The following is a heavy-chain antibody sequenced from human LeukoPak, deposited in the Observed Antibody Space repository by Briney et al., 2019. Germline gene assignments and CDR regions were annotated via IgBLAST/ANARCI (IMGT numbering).Heavy chain of an antibody. CDR3: ARIKWDRGAFDI. CDR1: GGSISSSNW. CDR2: IYHSGST. V-gene: IGHV4-4*02. J-gene: IGHJ3*02. D-gene: IGHD1-26*01. Sequence: PSETLSLTCAVSGGSISSSNWWSWVRQPPGKGLEWIGEIYHSGSTNYNPSLKSRVTISVDKSKNQFSLKLSSVTAADTTVYYCARIKWDRGAFDIWGQGTMVTVSS.